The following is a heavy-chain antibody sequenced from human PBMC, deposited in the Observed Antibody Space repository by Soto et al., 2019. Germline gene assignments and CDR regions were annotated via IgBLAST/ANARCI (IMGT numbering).Heavy chain of an antibody. CDR2: INHSGST. CDR1: GGSFSGYY. V-gene: IGHV4-34*01. CDR3: ASARRGDSDGSYYYYYGMDV. Sequence: PSETLSLTCAVYGGSFSGYYWSWTRQPPGKGLEWTGEINHSGSTNYNPSLRSRVTLSVDTSKNQFSLKLSSVTAADTAVYYCASARRGDSDGSYYYYYGMDVWGQGTTVTVSS. J-gene: IGHJ6*02. D-gene: IGHD5-18*01.